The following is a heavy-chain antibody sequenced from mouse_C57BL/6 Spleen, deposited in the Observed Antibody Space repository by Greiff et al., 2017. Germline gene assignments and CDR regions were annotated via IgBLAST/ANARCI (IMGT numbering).Heavy chain of an antibody. D-gene: IGHD2-4*01. Sequence: EVKVVESGGGLVQPGGSLKLSCAASGFTFSDYGMAWVRQAPRKGPEWVAFISNLAYSIYYADTVTGRFTISRENAKNTLYLEMSSLRSEDTAMYYCARIFFYDYDVGAMDYWGQGTSVTVSS. V-gene: IGHV5-15*01. CDR3: ARIFFYDYDVGAMDY. CDR2: ISNLAYSI. CDR1: GFTFSDYG. J-gene: IGHJ4*01.